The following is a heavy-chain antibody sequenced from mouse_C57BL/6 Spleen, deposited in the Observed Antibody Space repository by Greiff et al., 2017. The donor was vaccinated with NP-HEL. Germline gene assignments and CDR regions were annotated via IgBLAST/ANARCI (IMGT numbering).Heavy chain of an antibody. CDR3: ARSDYDDEYYFDY. D-gene: IGHD2-4*01. CDR2: IDPEDGET. CDR1: GFNIKDYY. Sequence: EVQLQQSGAELVKPGASVKLSCTASGFNIKDYYMHWVKQRTEQGLEWIGRIDPEDGETKYAPKFQGKATITADTSSNTAYLQLSSLTSEDTAVYYCARSDYDDEYYFDYWGQGTTLTVSS. V-gene: IGHV14-2*01. J-gene: IGHJ2*01.